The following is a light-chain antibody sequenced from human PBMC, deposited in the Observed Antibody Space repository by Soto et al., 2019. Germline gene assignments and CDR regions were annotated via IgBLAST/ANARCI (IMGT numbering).Light chain of an antibody. CDR1: SSNIGTNT. J-gene: IGLJ2*01. V-gene: IGLV1-44*01. CDR3: SAWDYGLNGEV. CDR2: SNN. Sequence: QAVVTQPPSASGTPGQRVAISCSGSSSNIGTNTVNWYQQLPRTAPKLLINSNNQRPSGVPGRVSGSKSGTSASASITGLQPEDEADYYYSAWDYGLNGEVFGGGTKLTVL.